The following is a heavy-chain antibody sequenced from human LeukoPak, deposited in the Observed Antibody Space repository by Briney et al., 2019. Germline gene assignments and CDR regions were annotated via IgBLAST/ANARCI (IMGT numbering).Heavy chain of an antibody. CDR2: TSAYNGNT. CDR1: GYSFTIYG. V-gene: IGHV1-18*01. CDR3: ARDHVLRYFDWLSTHDAFDI. J-gene: IGHJ3*02. D-gene: IGHD3-9*01. Sequence: ASVKLSCNCSGYSFTIYGFSWVRQPPGQGQELMGLTSAYNGNTNYAQKLQGRVTMTTDSSTSTAYMELRSLRSDDTAVYYCARDHVLRYFDWLSTHDAFDIWGQGTMVTVSS.